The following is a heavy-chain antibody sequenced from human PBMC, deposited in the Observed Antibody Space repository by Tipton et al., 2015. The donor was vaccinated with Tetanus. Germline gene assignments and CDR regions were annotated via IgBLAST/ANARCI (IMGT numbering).Heavy chain of an antibody. V-gene: IGHV3-30*18. CDR1: GFTFSIYG. CDR2: ISYDGSTV. J-gene: IGHJ5*01. Sequence: SLRLSCATSGFTFSIYGMYWVRQAPGKGLEWVAFISYDGSTVYYAKSVKGRFTISRDNSKHTLYLQMNSLGPEDTAVYYCAKDLRYLSSWHDSWGQGALVTVSS. CDR3: AKDLRYLSSWHDS. D-gene: IGHD6-13*01.